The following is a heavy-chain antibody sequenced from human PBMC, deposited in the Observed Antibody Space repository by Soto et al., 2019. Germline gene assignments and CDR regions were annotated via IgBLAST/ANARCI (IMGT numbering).Heavy chain of an antibody. CDR3: ANRGVRGDYYMDV. Sequence: GSLRLSCAASGFTFSSYSMNWVRQAPGKGLEWVSSISSSSSYIYYADSVKGRFTISRDNAKNSLYLQMNSLRAEDTAVYYCANRGVRGDYYMDVWGKGTTVTVSS. CDR2: ISSSSSYI. V-gene: IGHV3-21*01. J-gene: IGHJ6*03. D-gene: IGHD3-10*01. CDR1: GFTFSSYS.